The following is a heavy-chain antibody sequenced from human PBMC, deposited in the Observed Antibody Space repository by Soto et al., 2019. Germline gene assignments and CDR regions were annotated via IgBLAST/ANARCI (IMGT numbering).Heavy chain of an antibody. V-gene: IGHV1-69*13. CDR2: IIPIFGTA. Sequence: ASVKVSCKASGGTFSSYAISWVRQAPGQGLEWMGGIIPIFGTANYAQKFQGRVTITADESTSTAYMELSSLRSEDTAVYYCARRVDYGDYGLVSYFYGMDVWGQGTTVTVSS. D-gene: IGHD4-17*01. CDR1: GGTFSSYA. J-gene: IGHJ6*02. CDR3: ARRVDYGDYGLVSYFYGMDV.